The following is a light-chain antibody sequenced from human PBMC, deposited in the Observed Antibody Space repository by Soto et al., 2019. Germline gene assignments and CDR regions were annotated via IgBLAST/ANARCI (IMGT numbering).Light chain of an antibody. CDR1: QCALYSSNNKNY. V-gene: IGKV4-1*01. CDR3: QQYDRTPAT. J-gene: IGKJ2*01. Sequence: DIVMTQSPDSLAVSLGERATINCKSSQCALYSSNNKNYLAWYQQRPGQPPKLLIYWASTRESGVPDRFSGSGSGTDFTLTITSLHAEDVAVYYCQQYDRTPATFGQGTKLEIK. CDR2: WAS.